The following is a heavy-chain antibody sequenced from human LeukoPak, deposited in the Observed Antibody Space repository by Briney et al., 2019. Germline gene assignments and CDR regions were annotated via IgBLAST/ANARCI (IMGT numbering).Heavy chain of an antibody. V-gene: IGHV3-48*02. CDR2: ISSSSSTI. J-gene: IGHJ4*02. CDR3: ARGGYDILTGYSD. D-gene: IGHD3-9*01. Sequence: GGSLRLSCAASGISFSSQSMNWVRQAPGKGLEWVSYISSSSSTIYYADSVKGRFTISRDNAKNSLYLQMNSLRDEDTAVYYCARGGYDILTGYSDWGQGTLVTVSS. CDR1: GISFSSQS.